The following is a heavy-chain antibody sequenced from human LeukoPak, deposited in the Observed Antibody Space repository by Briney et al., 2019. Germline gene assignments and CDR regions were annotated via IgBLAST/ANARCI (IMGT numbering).Heavy chain of an antibody. D-gene: IGHD6-19*01. Sequence: GGSLRLSCAASGFTFSGSAMHWVRQASGKGLEWVGRIRSKANSYATAYAASVKGRFTISRDDSKNTAYLQMNSLKTEDTAVYYCTRPGIAVAGTDYWGQGTLVTVSS. V-gene: IGHV3-73*01. CDR1: GFTFSGSA. CDR3: TRPGIAVAGTDY. J-gene: IGHJ4*02. CDR2: IRSKANSYAT.